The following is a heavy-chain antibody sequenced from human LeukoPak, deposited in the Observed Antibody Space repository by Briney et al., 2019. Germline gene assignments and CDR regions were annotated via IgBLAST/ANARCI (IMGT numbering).Heavy chain of an antibody. V-gene: IGHV4-30-4*01. CDR3: AREDLGSRHDAFDI. D-gene: IGHD1-26*01. Sequence: SETLSLTCTVSGGSIISDDYYWSWIRQPPGKGLDWLGYIHYSGSTYYNPSLKSRLTISVDTSKNHFSLKLSSVTAADTAVYYCAREDLGSRHDAFDIWGQGTKVTVSS. CDR1: GGSIISDDYY. CDR2: IHYSGST. J-gene: IGHJ3*02.